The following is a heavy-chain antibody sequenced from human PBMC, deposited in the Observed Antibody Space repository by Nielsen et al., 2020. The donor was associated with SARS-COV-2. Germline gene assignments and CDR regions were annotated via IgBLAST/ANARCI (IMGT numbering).Heavy chain of an antibody. CDR1: GFTFSSYW. CDR3: ARGLVGPGYYYYGMDV. D-gene: IGHD2-2*01. CDR2: INSDGSST. V-gene: IGHV3-74*01. J-gene: IGHJ6*02. Sequence: GESLKISCAASGFTFSSYWMHWVRQAPGKGLVWVSRINSDGSSTSYADSVKGRFTISGDNAKNTLYLQMNSLRAEDTAVYYCARGLVGPGYYYYGMDVWGQGTTVTVSS.